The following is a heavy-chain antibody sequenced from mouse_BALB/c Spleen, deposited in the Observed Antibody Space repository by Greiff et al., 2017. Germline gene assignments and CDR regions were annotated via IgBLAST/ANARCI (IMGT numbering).Heavy chain of an antibody. CDR3: ASVYDNLYYFDY. V-gene: IGHV7-3*02. Sequence: EVNVVESGGGLVQPGGSLRLSCATSGFTFTDYYMSWVRQPPGKALEWLGFIRNKANGYTTEYSASVKGRFTISRDNSQSILYLQMNTMRAEDSATYCCASVYDNLYYFDYWGQGTTLTVSS. CDR2: IRNKANGYTT. CDR1: GFTFTDYY. D-gene: IGHD2-3*01. J-gene: IGHJ2*01.